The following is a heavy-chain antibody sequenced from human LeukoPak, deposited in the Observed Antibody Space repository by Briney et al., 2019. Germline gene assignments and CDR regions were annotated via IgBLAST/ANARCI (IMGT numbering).Heavy chain of an antibody. V-gene: IGHV3-30*18. J-gene: IGHJ4*02. Sequence: PGGSLRLSCAVSGFIFSDYGMHWVRQAPGKGLEWVAVISYDGSSKYYADSVKGRFTISRGNSRSTLYLQMNSLGAEDTAVYYCAKDADSSGWYVGGYWGQGTLVTVSS. CDR2: ISYDGSSK. CDR3: AKDADSSGWYVGGY. CDR1: GFIFSDYG. D-gene: IGHD6-19*01.